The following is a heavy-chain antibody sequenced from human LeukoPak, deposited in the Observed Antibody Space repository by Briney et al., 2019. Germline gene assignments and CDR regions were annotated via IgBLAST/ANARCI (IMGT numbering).Heavy chain of an antibody. V-gene: IGHV4-59*01. D-gene: IGHD3-22*01. CDR3: ARARSSGYLSFDNWFDP. CDR1: GGSISSYY. CDR2: LYYSGST. Sequence: SETLSLTCTVSGGSISSYYWSWIRQPPGKGLEWIGYLYYSGSTNYNPSLKSRVTISVDTSKNQFSLKLSSVTAADTAVYYCARARSSGYLSFDNWFDPWGQGTLVTVSS. J-gene: IGHJ5*02.